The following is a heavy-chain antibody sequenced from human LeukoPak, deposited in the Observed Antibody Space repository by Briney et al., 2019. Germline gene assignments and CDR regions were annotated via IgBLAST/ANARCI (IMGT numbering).Heavy chain of an antibody. CDR3: ARGREYCSSTSCYVGAFDI. V-gene: IGHV3-21*01. CDR1: GFTFSSYE. J-gene: IGHJ3*02. CDR2: ISSSSSYI. Sequence: GGSLRLSCAASGFTFSSYEIDWVRQAPGKGLEWVSSISSSSSYIYYADSVKGRFTISRDNAKNSLYLQMNSLRAEDTAVYYCARGREYCSSTSCYVGAFDIWGQGTMVTVSS. D-gene: IGHD2-2*01.